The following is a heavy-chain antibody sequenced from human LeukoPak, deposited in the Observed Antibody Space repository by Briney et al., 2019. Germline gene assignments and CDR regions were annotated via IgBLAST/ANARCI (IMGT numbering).Heavy chain of an antibody. CDR1: GYSFTSYW. V-gene: IGHV5-51*01. CDR2: IYPGDSDT. Sequence: GESLKISCKGSGYSFTSYWIGWVRQMPGKGLEWMGIIYPGDSDTTYSPSFQGQVTISADKSISTAYLQWSSLKASDTAMYYCARRDGYCSSTSCYTDYYYGMDVWGQGTTVTVSS. D-gene: IGHD2-2*02. CDR3: ARRDGYCSSTSCYTDYYYGMDV. J-gene: IGHJ6*02.